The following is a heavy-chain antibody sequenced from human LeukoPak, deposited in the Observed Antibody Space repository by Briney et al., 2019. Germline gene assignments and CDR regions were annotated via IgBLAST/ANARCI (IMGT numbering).Heavy chain of an antibody. CDR3: ARDCTNGVCYNWFDP. CDR2: ISSSSSYI. D-gene: IGHD2-8*01. Sequence: GGSLRLSCAASGFTFSSYSMNWVRQAPGKGLEWVSSISSSSSYIYYADSVKGRFTISRDNAKNSLYLQMNSLRAEDTAVYYCARDCTNGVCYNWFDPWGQGTRVTVFS. V-gene: IGHV3-21*01. CDR1: GFTFSSYS. J-gene: IGHJ5*02.